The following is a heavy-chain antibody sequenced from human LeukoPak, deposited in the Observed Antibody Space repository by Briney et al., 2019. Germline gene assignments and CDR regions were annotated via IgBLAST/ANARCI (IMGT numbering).Heavy chain of an antibody. CDR2: INHSGST. CDR1: GGSFSGYY. CDR3: ARMTYYYDSSGSN. D-gene: IGHD3-22*01. V-gene: IGHV4-34*01. J-gene: IGHJ4*02. Sequence: SESLSLTCAVYGGSFSGYYWSWIRQPPGKGLEWIGEINHSGSTNYNPSLKSRVTISVDTSKNQFSLKLSSVTAADTAVYYCARMTYYYDSSGSNWGQGTLVTVSS.